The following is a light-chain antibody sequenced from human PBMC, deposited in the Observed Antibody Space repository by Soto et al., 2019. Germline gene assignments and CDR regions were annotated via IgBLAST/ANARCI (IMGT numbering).Light chain of an antibody. CDR3: SSHTTTGIHV. CDR2: DVT. J-gene: IGLJ1*01. Sequence: QSVLTQPASVSGSPGQSITISCTGTSSDVGAYNYVSWFQQQPGKAPRLMIYDVTNRPSGVFDRFSGSKSGNTASLTISGLQAEDEADFYCSSHTTTGIHVVGTGTKVTVL. CDR1: SSDVGAYNY. V-gene: IGLV2-14*03.